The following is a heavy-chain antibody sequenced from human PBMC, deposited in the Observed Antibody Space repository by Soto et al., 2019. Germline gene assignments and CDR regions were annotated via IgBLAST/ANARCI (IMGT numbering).Heavy chain of an antibody. CDR3: AREFVGMDV. J-gene: IGHJ6*02. CDR1: GYTFTGYY. V-gene: IGHV1-2*04. D-gene: IGHD3-16*01. CDR2: INPNSGGT. Sequence: QVQLVQSGAEVKKPGASVKVSCKASGYTFTGYYMHWVRQAPGQGLEWMGWINPNSGGTNYAQKVQGWVTMTRDTSISTAYMELSRLRSDDTAVYYCAREFVGMDVWGQGTTVTVSS.